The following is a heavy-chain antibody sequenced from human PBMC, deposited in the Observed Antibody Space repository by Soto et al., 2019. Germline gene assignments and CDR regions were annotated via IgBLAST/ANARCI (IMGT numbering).Heavy chain of an antibody. V-gene: IGHV3-30*03. J-gene: IGHJ3*02. CDR3: VRGHVPVIHSGFDM. CDR2: ISNDGRIK. Sequence: QVRLVESGGGVAQPGTSRRLSCVVSGLTFSSHAMHWVRQAPGKGLEWVGAISNDGRIKDYGTSVRGRVTLSRDNSNNALFLEMHYLRAEDTATYYCVRGHVPVIHSGFDMWGQGTLVTVSS. CDR1: GLTFSSHA.